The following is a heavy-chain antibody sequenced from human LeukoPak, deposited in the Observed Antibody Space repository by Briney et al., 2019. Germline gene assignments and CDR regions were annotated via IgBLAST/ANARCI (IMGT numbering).Heavy chain of an antibody. D-gene: IGHD6-13*01. CDR1: GYSFTSYW. J-gene: IGHJ3*02. CDR3: GRIPAAGSLKGSFDI. CDR2: IYPGDSDT. V-gene: IGHV5-51*01. Sequence: GESLKISCKGSGYSFTSYWIGWVRQMPGKGLEWMGIIYPGDSDTRYSPSFQGQVTISADKSISTAYLQWSSLKASDSAMYYCGRIPAAGSLKGSFDIWGQGTMVTVS.